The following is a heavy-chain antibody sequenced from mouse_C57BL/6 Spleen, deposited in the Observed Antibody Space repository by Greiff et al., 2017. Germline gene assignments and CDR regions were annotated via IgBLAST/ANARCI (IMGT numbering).Heavy chain of an antibody. V-gene: IGHV1-64*01. Sequence: QVHVKQPGAELVKPGASVKLSCKASGYTFTSYWMHWVKQRPGQGLEWIGMIHPNSGSTNYNEKFKSKATLTVDKSSSTAYMQLSSLTSEDSAVYYCAVGRVYYFDYWGQGTTLTVSS. CDR2: IHPNSGST. J-gene: IGHJ2*01. D-gene: IGHD4-1*01. CDR1: GYTFTSYW. CDR3: AVGRVYYFDY.